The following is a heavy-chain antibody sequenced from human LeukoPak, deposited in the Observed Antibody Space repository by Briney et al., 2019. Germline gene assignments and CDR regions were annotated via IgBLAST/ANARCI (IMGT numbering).Heavy chain of an antibody. CDR3: ARRGGRYSGRDAFDI. D-gene: IGHD1-26*01. CDR2: IYPCDSDT. Sequence: GESLKISCKGSGYSFTSYWIVWGRQMPGKGLEWMGIIYPCDSDTRYSPAFQGQVTIPADKSISTAYLQWSRLQASDTAMYYCARRGGRYSGRDAFDIWGQGTMVTVSS. CDR1: GYSFTSYW. J-gene: IGHJ3*02. V-gene: IGHV5-51*01.